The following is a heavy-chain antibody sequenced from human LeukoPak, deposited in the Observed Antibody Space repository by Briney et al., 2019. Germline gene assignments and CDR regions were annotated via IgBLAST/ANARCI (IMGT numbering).Heavy chain of an antibody. CDR1: GASISSYY. V-gene: IGHV4-59*08. J-gene: IGHJ5*02. CDR2: IFNSGDT. Sequence: PETLSLTCTVSGASISSYYWSWVRQPPGKGLEWIGYIFNSGDTRYNPSLESRVTTSLGTSNNQFSLKLSSVTAADTAVYYCARQTNWFDVWGQGILVTVSS. CDR3: ARQTNWFDV.